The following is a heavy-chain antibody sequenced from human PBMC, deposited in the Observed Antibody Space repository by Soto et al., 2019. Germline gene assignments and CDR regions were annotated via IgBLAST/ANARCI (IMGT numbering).Heavy chain of an antibody. J-gene: IGHJ4*02. CDR3: AKVLNYYDSSGPDY. CDR2: NSDSGGFT. Sequence: GGSLRLSCAASGFTFYNHAMNWVRQAAGKGLEWVTGNSDSGGFTYYADSVKGRSTISRDNSKNTLFLQMNSLRVEDTAVYYCAKVLNYYDSSGPDYWGQGTLVTVSS. D-gene: IGHD3-22*01. V-gene: IGHV3-23*01. CDR1: GFTFYNHA.